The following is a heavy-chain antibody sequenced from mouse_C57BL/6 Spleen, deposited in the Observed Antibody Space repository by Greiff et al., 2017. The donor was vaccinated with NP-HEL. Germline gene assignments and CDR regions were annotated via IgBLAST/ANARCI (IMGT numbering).Heavy chain of an antibody. D-gene: IGHD1-1*01. J-gene: IGHJ4*01. CDR3: ARYYYGSSDYAMDY. V-gene: IGHV5-17*01. CDR1: GFTFSDYG. Sequence: EVQLQESGGGLVKPGGSLKLSCAASGFTFSDYGMHWVRQAPEKGLEWVAYISSGSSTIYYADTVKGRFTISRDNAKNTLFLQMTSLRSEDTARYYCARYYYGSSDYAMDYWGQGTSVTVSS. CDR2: ISSGSSTI.